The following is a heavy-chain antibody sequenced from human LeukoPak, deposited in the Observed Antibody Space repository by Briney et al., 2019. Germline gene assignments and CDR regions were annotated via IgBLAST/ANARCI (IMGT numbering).Heavy chain of an antibody. V-gene: IGHV3-53*01. D-gene: IGHD5-24*01. CDR3: ARGAGYNYPYYYDY. CDR2: IYGGGNI. CDR1: GFTVSSNY. J-gene: IGHJ4*02. Sequence: GGSLRLSCAASGFTVSSNYMNWVRQAPGKGLEWVSVIYGGGNIYYADSVKGRFTISRDNSKNTLYLQMNSLRAEDTAVYYCARGAGYNYPYYYDYWGQGTLVTVSS.